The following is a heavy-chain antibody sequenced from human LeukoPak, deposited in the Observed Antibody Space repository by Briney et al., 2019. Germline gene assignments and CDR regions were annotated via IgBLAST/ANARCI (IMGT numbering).Heavy chain of an antibody. V-gene: IGHV3-30*02. Sequence: GGSLRLSCAASGFTFNRRGMHWVRQAPGKGLEWVAFIRYDGGETFYADFVKGRFTISRDNSKNTLSLQLNTLRPEDTALYYCAKDGDDRIDYWGPGTLVTASS. CDR2: IRYDGGET. D-gene: IGHD7-27*01. J-gene: IGHJ4*02. CDR3: AKDGDDRIDY. CDR1: GFTFNRRG.